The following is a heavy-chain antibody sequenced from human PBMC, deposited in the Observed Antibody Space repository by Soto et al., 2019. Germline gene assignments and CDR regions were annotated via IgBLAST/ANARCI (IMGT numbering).Heavy chain of an antibody. CDR3: SRAAGTMFGYYYGMDV. CDR2: IWYDGSNK. D-gene: IGHD6-13*01. CDR1: GFTFSSYG. Sequence: GGSLRLSCAASGFTFSSYGMHWVRQAPGKGLEWVAVIWYDGSNKYYADSVKGRFTISRDNSKNTLYLQMNSLRAEDTAVYYCSRAAGTMFGYYYGMDVWGQGTTVTVSS. J-gene: IGHJ6*02. V-gene: IGHV3-33*01.